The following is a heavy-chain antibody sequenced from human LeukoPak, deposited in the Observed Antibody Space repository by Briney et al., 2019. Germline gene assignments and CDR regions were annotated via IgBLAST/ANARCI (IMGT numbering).Heavy chain of an antibody. J-gene: IGHJ4*02. CDR2: ISAYNGNT. CDR1: GYTFTSYG. Sequence: ASVKVSCKTSGYTFTSYGISWVRQAPGQGLERMGWISAYNGNTNYAQKLQGRVTMTTDTSTSTAYMELRSLRSDDTAVYYCARATTIFGVVTPYYFDYWGQGTLVTVSS. D-gene: IGHD3-3*01. CDR3: ARATTIFGVVTPYYFDY. V-gene: IGHV1-18*01.